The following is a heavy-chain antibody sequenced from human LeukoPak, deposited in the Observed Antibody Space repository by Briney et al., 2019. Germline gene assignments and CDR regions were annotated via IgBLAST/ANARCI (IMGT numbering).Heavy chain of an antibody. V-gene: IGHV1-69*06. CDR1: GGTFSSYA. Sequence: SVKVSCKASGGTFSSYAISWVRQAPGQGPEWMGGIIPLFRTANYAQKFQGRVTITADKSTNTAFMELSSLRSEDTAMYYCATNYEILSGYPKNYYFHIWGQGTMVTVSS. CDR3: ATNYEILSGYPKNYYFHI. D-gene: IGHD3-9*01. CDR2: IIPLFRTA. J-gene: IGHJ3*02.